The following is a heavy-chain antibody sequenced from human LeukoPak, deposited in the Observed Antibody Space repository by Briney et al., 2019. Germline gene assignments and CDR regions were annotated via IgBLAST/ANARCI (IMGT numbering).Heavy chain of an antibody. V-gene: IGHV3-7*04. Sequence: LGGSLRLSCAASGFTFSSYWMSWVRQAPGKGLEWVANIKQDGSEKQYVDSVKGRFAISRDNAENSLYLQMNSLKAEDTAVYYCGRFTRSGDSVYWGQGTLVTVS. CDR2: IKQDGSEK. CDR1: GFTFSSYW. J-gene: IGHJ4*02. D-gene: IGHD7-27*01. CDR3: GRFTRSGDSVY.